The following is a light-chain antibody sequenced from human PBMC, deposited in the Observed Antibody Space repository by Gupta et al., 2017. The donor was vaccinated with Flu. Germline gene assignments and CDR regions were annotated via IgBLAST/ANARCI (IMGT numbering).Light chain of an antibody. Sequence: AIQLTQSPSSLSASVGDRVTITCRASQGISSALAWYQQKPGKAPKLLIYDASSLESGVPSRFSSSGSGTDFTLTISSLQPEDFATYYCQQFNNYPHRLTFGGGTKVEIK. CDR3: QQFNNYPHRLT. V-gene: IGKV1D-13*01. CDR1: QGISSA. CDR2: DAS. J-gene: IGKJ4*01.